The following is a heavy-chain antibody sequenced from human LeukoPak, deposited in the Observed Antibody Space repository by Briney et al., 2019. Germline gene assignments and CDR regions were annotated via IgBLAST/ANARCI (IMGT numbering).Heavy chain of an antibody. V-gene: IGHV4-4*09. CDR3: ARSSTPYWYFDL. D-gene: IGHD2-2*01. J-gene: IGHJ2*01. CDR2: IYTSGST. Sequence: MASETLSLTCTVSGGSISSYYWSWLRQPPGKGLEWIGYIYTSGSTNYNPSLKSRVTMSVDTSKNQFSLKLSSVTAADTAVYYCARSSTPYWYFDLWGRGTLVTVSS. CDR1: GGSISSYY.